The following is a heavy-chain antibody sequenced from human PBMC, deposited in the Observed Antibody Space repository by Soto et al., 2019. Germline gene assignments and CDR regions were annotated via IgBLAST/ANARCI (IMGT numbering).Heavy chain of an antibody. CDR1: GFTFSSYA. D-gene: IGHD5-18*01. Sequence: QVQLVESGGGVVQPGRSLRLSCAASGFTFSSYAMHWVRQAPGKGLEWVAVISYDGSNKYYADSVKGRFTISRDNSKNPLYLHMHRLRAEDTSVYYCARDPLWGTAIVLCYFDLCGRGTLVTVSS. CDR3: ARDPLWGTAIVLCYFDL. V-gene: IGHV3-30-3*01. J-gene: IGHJ2*01. CDR2: ISYDGSNK.